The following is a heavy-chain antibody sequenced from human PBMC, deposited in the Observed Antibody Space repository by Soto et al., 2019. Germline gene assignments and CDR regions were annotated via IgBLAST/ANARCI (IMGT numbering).Heavy chain of an antibody. CDR1: GGTFSSYA. D-gene: IGHD3-22*01. CDR3: ARDHSSGYYYLSPAGNFDY. J-gene: IGHJ4*02. V-gene: IGHV1-69*01. Sequence: QVQLVQSGAEVKKPGSSVKVSCKASGGTFSSYAISWVRQAPGQGLEWMRGIIPIFGTANYAQKFQGRVTITADESTSTAYMELSSLRSEDTAVYYCARDHSSGYYYLSPAGNFDYWGQGTLVTVSS. CDR2: IIPIFGTA.